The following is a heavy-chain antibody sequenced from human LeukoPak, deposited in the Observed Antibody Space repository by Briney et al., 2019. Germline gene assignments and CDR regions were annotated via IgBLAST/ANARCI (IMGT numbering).Heavy chain of an antibody. V-gene: IGHV4-4*09. CDR3: ARRVISEFSIDKGNWLDP. Sequence: SETLSLTCTVSGGSISSYYWNWIRQSPGKGLEWIGYILSSGSTHHNPSLTSRISLSVDTSKNQFSLKLSSVTAADTAVYYCARRVISEFSIDKGNWLDPWGQGPLVTVSS. CDR2: ILSSGST. D-gene: IGHD3-3*02. CDR1: GGSISSYY. J-gene: IGHJ5*02.